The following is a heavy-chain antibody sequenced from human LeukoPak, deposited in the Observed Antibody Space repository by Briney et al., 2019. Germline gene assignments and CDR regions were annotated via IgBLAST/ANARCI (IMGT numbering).Heavy chain of an antibody. CDR2: INDSGST. CDR1: GGSCRGYY. J-gene: IGHJ4*02. V-gene: IGHV4-34*01. Sequence: SETLSLTCAVYGGSCRGYYWSWIRQPPGKGLEWIGEINDSGSTNYNPSLKSRVTISVDTSKNQFSLKLSSVTAADTAVYYCARVVAKTVDYWGQGTLVTVSS. CDR3: ARVVAKTVDY.